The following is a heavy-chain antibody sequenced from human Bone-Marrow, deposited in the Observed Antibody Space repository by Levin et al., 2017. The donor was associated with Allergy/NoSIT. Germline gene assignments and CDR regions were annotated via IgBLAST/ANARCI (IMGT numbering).Heavy chain of an antibody. V-gene: IGHV3-48*02. Sequence: ASVKVSCAASGFTFSSYSMNWVRQAPGKGLEWVSYISSSSSTIYYADSVKGRFTISRDNAKNSLYLQMNSLRDEDTAVYYCAREGETTVTTYSFRTDYFDYWGQGTLVTVSS. D-gene: IGHD4-17*01. CDR3: AREGETTVTTYSFRTDYFDY. J-gene: IGHJ4*02. CDR1: GFTFSSYS. CDR2: ISSSSSTI.